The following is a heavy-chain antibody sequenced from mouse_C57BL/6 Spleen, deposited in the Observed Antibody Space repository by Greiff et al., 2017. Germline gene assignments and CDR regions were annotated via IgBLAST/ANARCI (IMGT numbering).Heavy chain of an antibody. Sequence: VQLQQSGAELVRPGASVKLSCKASGYTFTDYYINWVKQRPGQGLEWIARIYSGSGNTYYNEKFKGKATLTAEKSSSTAYMQLSSLTSEDSAVYFCARPPLYGSISWFAYWGQGTLVTVSA. CDR1: GYTFTDYY. CDR3: ARPPLYGSISWFAY. V-gene: IGHV1-76*01. D-gene: IGHD1-1*01. J-gene: IGHJ3*01. CDR2: IYSGSGNT.